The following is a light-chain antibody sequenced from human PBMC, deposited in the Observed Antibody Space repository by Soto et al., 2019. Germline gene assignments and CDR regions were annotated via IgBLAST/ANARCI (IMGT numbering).Light chain of an antibody. CDR1: QSVSSSY. Sequence: EIVVTQSPGALSLSPGDRATLSCRASQSVSSSYLAWYQQKPGQAPRLLIYSASSRATGIPDRFSGSGSGTDFTITISRLEPEDFAVYYCQQFDSSSYTFGQGTKLEIK. CDR3: QQFDSSSYT. J-gene: IGKJ2*01. V-gene: IGKV3-20*01. CDR2: SAS.